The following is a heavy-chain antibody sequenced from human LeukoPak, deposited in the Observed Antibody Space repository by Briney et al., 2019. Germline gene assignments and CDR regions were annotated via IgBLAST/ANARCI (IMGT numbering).Heavy chain of an antibody. V-gene: IGHV3-23*01. CDR3: AKTFPYGTTWYGFCDY. D-gene: IGHD3-3*01. Sequence: GGSLRLSCAASGFPFSNNVMTWVRQAPGRGLDCLAPIRGSGGSTYYADSVKGRFTISRDNSKNMLYLQMNSLRDEDTAVYYCAKTFPYGTTWYGFCDYWGQGALVTVSS. CDR2: IRGSGGST. CDR1: GFPFSNNV. J-gene: IGHJ4*02.